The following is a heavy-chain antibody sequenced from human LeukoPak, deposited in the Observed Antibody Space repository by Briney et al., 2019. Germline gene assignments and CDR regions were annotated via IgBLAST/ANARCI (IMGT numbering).Heavy chain of an antibody. Sequence: SETLSLTCTISGGSISSYYWGWIRQPPGKGLEWIGSIYYSGSTYYNPSLKSRVTISVDTSKNQFSLKLSSVTAADTAVYYCARQGLTTMVRGVILNWFDPWGQGTLVTVSS. D-gene: IGHD3-10*01. CDR3: ARQGLTTMVRGVILNWFDP. CDR1: GGSISSYY. CDR2: IYYSGST. V-gene: IGHV4-39*01. J-gene: IGHJ5*02.